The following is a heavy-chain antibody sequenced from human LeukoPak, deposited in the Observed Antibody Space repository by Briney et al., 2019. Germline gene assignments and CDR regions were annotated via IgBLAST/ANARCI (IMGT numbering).Heavy chain of an antibody. CDR1: GYTFTTYD. Sequence: ASVKVSCKASGYTFTTYDINWVRQATGQGLEWMAWMNPNSGNTGYAQKFQGRVTMTRNTSISTAYMELSSLRPEDTAVYYCARVAGNCGGDCYRLVYWGQGTLVTVSS. J-gene: IGHJ4*02. CDR2: MNPNSGNT. D-gene: IGHD2-21*01. V-gene: IGHV1-8*01. CDR3: ARVAGNCGGDCYRLVY.